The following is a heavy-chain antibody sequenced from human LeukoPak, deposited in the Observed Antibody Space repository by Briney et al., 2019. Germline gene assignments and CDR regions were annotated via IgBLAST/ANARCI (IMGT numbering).Heavy chain of an antibody. J-gene: IGHJ4*02. Sequence: GESLTLSCSVSGFTFSYYYMSWIRQAPGKGLEWVSYISSSGSNIYYADSVKGRLTISRDNAKNSLYLQMNSLRAEDTAVYYCATLYDFWSGYLDYWGQGTLVTVSS. CDR3: ATLYDFWSGYLDY. CDR1: GFTFSYYY. V-gene: IGHV3-11*01. D-gene: IGHD3-3*01. CDR2: ISSSGSNI.